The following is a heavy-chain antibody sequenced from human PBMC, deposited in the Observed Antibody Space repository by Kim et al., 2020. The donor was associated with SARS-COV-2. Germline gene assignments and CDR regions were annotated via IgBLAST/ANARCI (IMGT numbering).Heavy chain of an antibody. J-gene: IGHJ4*02. CDR2: ISSSSSYI. CDR3: ARLHSSYGDSLGGEGY. D-gene: IGHD4-17*01. CDR1: GFTFSSYS. V-gene: IGHV3-21*01. Sequence: GGSLRLSCAASGFTFSSYSMNWVRQAPGKGLEWVSSISSSSSYIYYADSVKGRFTISRDNAKNSLYLQMNSLRAEDTAVYYCARLHSSYGDSLGGEGYWGQGTLVTVSS.